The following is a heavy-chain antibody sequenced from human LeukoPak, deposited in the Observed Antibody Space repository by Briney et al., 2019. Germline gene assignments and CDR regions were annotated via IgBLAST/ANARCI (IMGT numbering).Heavy chain of an antibody. CDR1: GGSFSGYY. Sequence: SETLSLTCAVYGGSFSGYYWSWIRQPPGKGLEWIGYIYYSGSTNYNPSLKSRVTISVDTSKNQFSLKLSSVTAADTAVYYCARESRTYWYFDLWGRGTLVTVSS. V-gene: IGHV4-59*12. CDR3: ARESRTYWYFDL. J-gene: IGHJ2*01. D-gene: IGHD1-14*01. CDR2: IYYSGST.